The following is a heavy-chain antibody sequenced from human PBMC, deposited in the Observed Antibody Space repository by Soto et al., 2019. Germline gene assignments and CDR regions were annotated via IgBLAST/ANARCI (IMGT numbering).Heavy chain of an antibody. CDR2: INHSGST. Sequence: PSETLSLTCAVYGGSFSGYYWSWIRQPPGKGLEWIGEINHSGSTNYNPSLKSRVTISVDTSKNQFSLKLSSVTAADTAVYYCARGGTGLWFGDSGEYYGMDVWGQGTTVTVSS. V-gene: IGHV4-34*01. D-gene: IGHD3-10*01. CDR1: GGSFSGYY. CDR3: ARGGTGLWFGDSGEYYGMDV. J-gene: IGHJ6*02.